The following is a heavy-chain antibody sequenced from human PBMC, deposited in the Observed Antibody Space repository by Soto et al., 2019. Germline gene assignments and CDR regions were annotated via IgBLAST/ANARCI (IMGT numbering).Heavy chain of an antibody. Sequence: SVKISCKASGGTFSSYAISWVRQAPGQGLEWMGGIIPIFGTANYAQKFQGRVTITADESTSTAYMELSSLRSEDTAVYYCARGPYSSGWYNGGARSEYWGEGTLVTVSS. J-gene: IGHJ4*02. D-gene: IGHD6-19*01. V-gene: IGHV1-69*13. CDR3: ARGPYSSGWYNGGARSEY. CDR1: GGTFSSYA. CDR2: IIPIFGTA.